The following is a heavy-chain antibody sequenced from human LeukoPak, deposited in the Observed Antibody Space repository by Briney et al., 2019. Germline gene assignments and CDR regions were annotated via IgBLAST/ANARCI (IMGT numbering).Heavy chain of an antibody. J-gene: IGHJ5*02. Sequence: SETLSLTCTVSGGSISSYYWSWIRQPPGKGLEWIGYIYYSGSTNYNPSLKSRVTISVDTSKNQFSLRLSSVTAADTAVYYCARVLWNWFDPWGQGTLVTVSS. V-gene: IGHV4-59*08. CDR3: ARVLWNWFDP. CDR2: IYYSGST. CDR1: GGSISSYY.